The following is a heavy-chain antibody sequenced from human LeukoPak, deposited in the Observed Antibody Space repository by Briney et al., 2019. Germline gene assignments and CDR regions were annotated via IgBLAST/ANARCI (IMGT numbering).Heavy chain of an antibody. D-gene: IGHD2-2*02. CDR2: MNPNSGNT. CDR3: ARQDCSSTSCYIHNWFDP. J-gene: IGHJ5*02. Sequence: GASVKVSCKPSGYTFTSYDINWVRQATGQGLEWMGWMNPNSGNTGYAQKFQGRVTMTRNTSISTAYMELSSLRSEDTAVYYCARQDCSSTSCYIHNWFDPWGQGTLVTVSS. CDR1: GYTFTSYD. V-gene: IGHV1-8*01.